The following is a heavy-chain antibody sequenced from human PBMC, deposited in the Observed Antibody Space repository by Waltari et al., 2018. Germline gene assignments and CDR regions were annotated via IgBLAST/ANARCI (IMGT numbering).Heavy chain of an antibody. Sequence: QAQLVESGGGVVQPGGSLRLSCPASGFTFTHFGMHWVRQAPSKGLEWVAFIRNNGTNKNYADSVKGRFTISRDNSKNTLFLQMNSLRTEDTAFYYCTKGDEIDYWGQGTLVTVSS. CDR2: IRNNGTNK. V-gene: IGHV3-30*02. CDR3: TKGDEIDY. J-gene: IGHJ4*02. CDR1: GFTFTHFG.